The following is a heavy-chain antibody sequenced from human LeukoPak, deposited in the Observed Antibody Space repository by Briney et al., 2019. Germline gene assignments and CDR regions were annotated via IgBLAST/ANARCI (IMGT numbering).Heavy chain of an antibody. V-gene: IGHV3-30*04. CDR1: GFNFSRYP. J-gene: IGHJ4*02. CDR2: LSYDGSYQ. Sequence: GGSLRLSCEPSGFNFSRYPMHWVRQAPGKGLEWVALLSYDGSYQYYADSVKGRFTTSRDISKNTLYLQMSSLRAEDTAVYYCAKGSYSSNWFYFDYWGQGTLVTVSS. D-gene: IGHD6-13*01. CDR3: AKGSYSSNWFYFDY.